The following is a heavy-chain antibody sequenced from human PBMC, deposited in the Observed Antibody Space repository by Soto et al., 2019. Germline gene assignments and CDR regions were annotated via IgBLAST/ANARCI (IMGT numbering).Heavy chain of an antibody. V-gene: IGHV3-7*03. CDR1: GFTFSTYW. CDR3: ARGGRRSGSYADAFDI. D-gene: IGHD1-26*01. J-gene: IGHJ3*02. CDR2: IKQDGSEK. Sequence: AGGSLRLSCAASGFTFSTYWMSWVRQAPGKGLEWVANIKQDGSEKYYVDSVKGRFAISRDNAKNSLYLLMNSLRAEDTAVYYCARGGRRSGSYADAFDIWGQGTMVTVSS.